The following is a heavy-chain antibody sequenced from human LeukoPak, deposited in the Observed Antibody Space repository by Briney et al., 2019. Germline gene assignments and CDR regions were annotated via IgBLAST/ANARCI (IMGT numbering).Heavy chain of an antibody. CDR3: ARGVYIAAAQYAY. CDR2: IYYSGTT. Sequence: SETLSLTCTVSGGSISSYYRSWIRQPPGKGLEWIGYIYYSGTTNYNPSLKSQVTISVDTSKNQFSLKLSSVTAADTAVYYCARGVYIAAAQYAYWGQGTLVTVSS. V-gene: IGHV4-59*01. J-gene: IGHJ4*02. CDR1: GGSISSYY. D-gene: IGHD6-13*01.